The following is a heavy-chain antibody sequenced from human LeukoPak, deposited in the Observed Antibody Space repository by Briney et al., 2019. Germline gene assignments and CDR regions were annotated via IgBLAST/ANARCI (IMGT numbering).Heavy chain of an antibody. D-gene: IGHD1-26*01. Sequence: SETLSLTCTVSGGSISSSSYYWGWIRQPPGKGLEWIVSIYYSGSTYYNPSLKSRVTISVDTSKNQFSLKLSSVTAADTAVYYCARQRWELLSDWFDPWGQGTLVTVSS. CDR1: GGSISSSSYY. CDR2: IYYSGST. V-gene: IGHV4-39*01. J-gene: IGHJ5*02. CDR3: ARQRWELLSDWFDP.